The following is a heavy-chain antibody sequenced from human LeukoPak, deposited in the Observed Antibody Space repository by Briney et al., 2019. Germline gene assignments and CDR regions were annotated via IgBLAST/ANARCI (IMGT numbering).Heavy chain of an antibody. V-gene: IGHV4-34*01. CDR3: ARVSGYSYGGNDY. CDR1: GFTFSSYS. D-gene: IGHD5-18*01. CDR2: INHSGST. Sequence: GSLRLSCAASGFTFSSYSMNWVRQPPGKGLEWIGEINHSGSTYYNPSLKSRVTISVDTSKNQFSLKLNSVTAADTAVYYCARVSGYSYGGNDYWGQGTLVTVSS. J-gene: IGHJ4*02.